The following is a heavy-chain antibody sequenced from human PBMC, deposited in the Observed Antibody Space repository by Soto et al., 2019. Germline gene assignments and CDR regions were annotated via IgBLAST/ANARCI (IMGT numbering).Heavy chain of an antibody. CDR1: GFTFSSYS. CDR2: ISSSSSYI. D-gene: IGHD3-22*01. V-gene: IGHV3-21*01. J-gene: IGHJ4*02. Sequence: EVQLVESGGGLVKPGGSLRLSCAASGFTFSSYSMNWVRQAPGKGLEWVSSISSSSSYIYYADSEKGRFTISRDNAKNSLYLQMNSLRAEDTAVYYCAREPYYYDSRGYWAYWGQGTLVTVSS. CDR3: AREPYYYDSRGYWAY.